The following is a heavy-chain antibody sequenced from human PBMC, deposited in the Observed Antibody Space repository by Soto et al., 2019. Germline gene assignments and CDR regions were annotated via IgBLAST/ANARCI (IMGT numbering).Heavy chain of an antibody. CDR3: ARQVHPGHSSD. CDR1: GYTFTSYD. CDR2: INPTSEYT. J-gene: IGHJ4*02. D-gene: IGHD2-15*01. V-gene: IGHV1-8*01. Sequence: ASVKVSCKASGYTFTSYDINWVRQAPGQGLEWVGWINPTSEYTAHAQKFQGRVTLTREISTATAYMELSSLTSEDTAVYFCARQVHPGHSSDWGPGTQVNVSS.